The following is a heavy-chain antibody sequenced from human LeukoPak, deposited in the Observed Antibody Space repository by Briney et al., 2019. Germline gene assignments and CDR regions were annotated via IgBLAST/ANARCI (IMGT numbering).Heavy chain of an antibody. Sequence: PGGSLRLSCAASGFTFSSYAMHWVRQAPGKGLEWVAVISYDGSNKYYADSVKGRFTISRDNSKNTLYLQMNSLRAEDTAVYYCARGVSSSSWWSYFDYWGQGTLVTVSS. CDR1: GFTFSSYA. CDR2: ISYDGSNK. CDR3: ARGVSSSSWWSYFDY. V-gene: IGHV3-30*04. J-gene: IGHJ4*02. D-gene: IGHD6-6*01.